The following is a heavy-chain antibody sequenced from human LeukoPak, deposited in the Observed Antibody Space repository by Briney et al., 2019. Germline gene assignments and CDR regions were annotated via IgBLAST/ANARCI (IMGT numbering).Heavy chain of an antibody. Sequence: GSLRLSCAASGFTFSSYGMHWVRQAPGKGLEWGAFIRYDGSNKYYADSVKGRFTISRDNSKNTLYLQMNSLRAEDTAVYYCAKKYSSSPSGAFDIWGQGTMVTVSS. CDR2: IRYDGSNK. V-gene: IGHV3-30*02. CDR3: AKKYSSSPSGAFDI. CDR1: GFTFSSYG. D-gene: IGHD6-6*01. J-gene: IGHJ3*02.